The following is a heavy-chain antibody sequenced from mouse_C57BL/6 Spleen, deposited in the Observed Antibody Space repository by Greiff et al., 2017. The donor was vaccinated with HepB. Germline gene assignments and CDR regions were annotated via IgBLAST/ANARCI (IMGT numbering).Heavy chain of an antibody. V-gene: IGHV2-2*01. D-gene: IGHD4-1*01. Sequence: QVQLQQSGPGLVQPSQSLSITCTVSGFSLSSYGVHWVRQSPGKGLEWLGVICSGGSTDYNAAFISRLSISKDNSKSQVFFKMNSLQADDTAIYYCARLLTGKNYFDYWGQGTTLTVSS. CDR1: GFSLSSYG. CDR2: ICSGGST. J-gene: IGHJ2*01. CDR3: ARLLTGKNYFDY.